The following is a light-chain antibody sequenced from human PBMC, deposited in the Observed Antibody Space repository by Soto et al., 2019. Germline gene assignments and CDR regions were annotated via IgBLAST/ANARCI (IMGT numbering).Light chain of an antibody. V-gene: IGLV2-14*01. CDR1: SSDIGTYNS. CDR3: CSYTSTYTLV. CDR2: EVI. Sequence: QSALTQPASVSGSPGQSITISCTGTSSDIGTYNSVSWYQHHPGKAPKLLIFEVIDRPSGVSDRFSGSKSGNTASLTISGLQPEDGADYYCCSYTSTYTLVFGGGTKLTVL. J-gene: IGLJ3*02.